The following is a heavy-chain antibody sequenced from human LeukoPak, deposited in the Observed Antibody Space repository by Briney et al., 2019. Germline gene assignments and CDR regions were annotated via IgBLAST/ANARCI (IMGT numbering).Heavy chain of an antibody. Sequence: GESLQISCKASGYIFTNYWIGWVRQMPGKGLEWMGIIYPGDSGIRYSPSFQGQVTISVDKSINTAYLQWSRLKAPDSAMYYCARQGGYDSTAYKDYWGQGTLVAVSS. J-gene: IGHJ4*02. CDR2: IYPGDSGI. CDR1: GYIFTNYW. CDR3: ARQGGYDSTAYKDY. D-gene: IGHD3-22*01. V-gene: IGHV5-51*01.